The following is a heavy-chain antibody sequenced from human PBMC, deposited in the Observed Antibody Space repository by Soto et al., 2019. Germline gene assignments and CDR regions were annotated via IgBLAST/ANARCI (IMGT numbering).Heavy chain of an antibody. Sequence: HGGSMRIACAACGFRFNSWAMSGVRKDPGKGLEWVSAISGSGGSTYYADSVKGRFTISRDNSKNTLYLQMNSLRAEDTAVYYCAKGGKTYYYDSSGYYYPLGYWGQGTLVTVSS. V-gene: IGHV3-23*01. CDR2: ISGSGGST. D-gene: IGHD3-22*01. CDR3: AKGGKTYYYDSSGYYYPLGY. J-gene: IGHJ4*02. CDR1: GFRFNSWA.